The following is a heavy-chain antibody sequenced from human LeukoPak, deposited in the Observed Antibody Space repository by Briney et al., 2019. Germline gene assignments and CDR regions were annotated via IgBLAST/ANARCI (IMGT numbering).Heavy chain of an antibody. CDR2: ILYDGRNK. CDR1: GFTFSNFA. Sequence: GGSLRLSCAASGFTFSNFAIHWVRQAPGKGLEWVAVILYDGRNKYYGDSVEGRFTISRDNSKNTVYLEMNSLRAEDTAVYYCAKGGVAGNLLWGYFQHWGQGTLVTVSS. J-gene: IGHJ1*01. V-gene: IGHV3-30*18. CDR3: AKGGVAGNLLWGYFQH. D-gene: IGHD6-19*01.